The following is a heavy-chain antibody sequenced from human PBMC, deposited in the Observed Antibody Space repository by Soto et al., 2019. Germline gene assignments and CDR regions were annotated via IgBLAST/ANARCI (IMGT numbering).Heavy chain of an antibody. V-gene: IGHV1-69*13. CDR2: IIPIFGTA. D-gene: IGHD3-3*01. Sequence: SVKVSCKASGGTFRSYAISWVRQAPGQGLEWMGGIIPIFGTANYAQKFQGRVTITADESTSTAYMELSSLRSEDTAVYYFSRGADFWSGYSPYYYYGMDVWGQGTTVTVSS. CDR1: GGTFRSYA. CDR3: SRGADFWSGYSPYYYYGMDV. J-gene: IGHJ6*02.